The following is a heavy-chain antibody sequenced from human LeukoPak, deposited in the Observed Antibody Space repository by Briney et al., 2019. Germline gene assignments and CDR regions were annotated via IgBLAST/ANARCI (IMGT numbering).Heavy chain of an antibody. CDR2: IYYSGST. Sequence: SETLSLTCTVSGGSISSYYWSWIRQPPGKGLEWIGYIYYSGSTNYNPSLKSRVTISVDTSKNQFSLKLSSVTAADTAVYYCAREPVFGSGWYPFDYWGQGTLVTVSS. D-gene: IGHD6-19*01. CDR1: GGSISSYY. CDR3: AREPVFGSGWYPFDY. V-gene: IGHV4-59*12. J-gene: IGHJ4*02.